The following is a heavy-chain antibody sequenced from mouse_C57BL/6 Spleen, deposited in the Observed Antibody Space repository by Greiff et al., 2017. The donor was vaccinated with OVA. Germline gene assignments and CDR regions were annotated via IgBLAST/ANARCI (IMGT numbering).Heavy chain of an antibody. V-gene: IGHV5-16*01. CDR3: ARVYDGYYYFFDY. J-gene: IGHJ2*01. CDR1: GFTFSDYY. D-gene: IGHD2-3*01. Sequence: EVQVVESEGGLVQPGSSMKLSCTASGFTFSDYYMAWVRQVPEKGLEWVANINYDGSSTYYLDSLKSRFIISRDNAKNILYLQMSSLKSEDTATYYCARVYDGYYYFFDYWGQGTTLTVSS. CDR2: INYDGSST.